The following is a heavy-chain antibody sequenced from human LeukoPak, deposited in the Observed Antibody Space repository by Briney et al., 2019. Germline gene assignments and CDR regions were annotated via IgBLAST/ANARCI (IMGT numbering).Heavy chain of an antibody. CDR2: FNPGGDSI. J-gene: IGHJ6*02. CDR1: GYTFTSHL. Sequence: ASVKVSCKASGYTFTSHLVHWVRQAPGQGLEWMGVFNPGGDSISYSQKFQGRVTLTRDTSTSTAYMELRSLRSEVTAVYYCARQQEVTSDSYYYAMDVWGQGTTVTVSS. CDR3: ARQQEVTSDSYYYAMDV. V-gene: IGHV1-46*01. D-gene: IGHD4-23*01.